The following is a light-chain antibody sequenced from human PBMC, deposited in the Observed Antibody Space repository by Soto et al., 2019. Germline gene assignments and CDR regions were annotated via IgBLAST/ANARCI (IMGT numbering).Light chain of an antibody. CDR1: SSDVGGYNY. J-gene: IGLJ2*01. CDR3: ASYTSTSSVV. V-gene: IGLV2-14*01. Sequence: QSVLTQPASVSGSPGQSITISCTGTSSDVGGYNYVSWYQQHAGKVPKLMIFGVSTRPSGVSSRFSGSKSGNTASLTISGLQVEDEAHYYCASYTSTSSVVFGGGTKLTVL. CDR2: GVS.